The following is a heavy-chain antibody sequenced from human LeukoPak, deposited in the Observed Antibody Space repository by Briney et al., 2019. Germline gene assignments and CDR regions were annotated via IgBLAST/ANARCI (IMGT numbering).Heavy chain of an antibody. Sequence: PGGSLRLSCAASGFTFSSYAMHWVRQAPGKGLEWVAVISYDGSNKYYADSVKGRFTISRDNSKNTLYLQMNSLRAEDTAVYYCAKDFIGYSSGWYESDYWGQGTLVTVSS. V-gene: IGHV3-30-3*01. CDR1: GFTFSSYA. D-gene: IGHD6-19*01. J-gene: IGHJ4*02. CDR2: ISYDGSNK. CDR3: AKDFIGYSSGWYESDY.